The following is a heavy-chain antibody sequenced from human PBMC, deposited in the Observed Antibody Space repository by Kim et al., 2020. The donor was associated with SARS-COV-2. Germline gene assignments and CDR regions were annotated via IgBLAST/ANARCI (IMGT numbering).Heavy chain of an antibody. Sequence: SETLSLTCAVYGGSFSGYYWSWIRQPPGKGLEWIGEINHSGSTNYNPSLKSRVTISVDTSKNQFSLKLSSVTAADTAVYYCARGPIYYGSGGFDYWGQGTLVTVSA. CDR3: ARGPIYYGSGGFDY. J-gene: IGHJ4*02. CDR2: INHSGST. D-gene: IGHD3-10*01. CDR1: GGSFSGYY. V-gene: IGHV4-34*01.